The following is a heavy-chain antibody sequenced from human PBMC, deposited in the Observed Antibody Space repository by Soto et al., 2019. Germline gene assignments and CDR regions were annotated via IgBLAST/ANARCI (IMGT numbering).Heavy chain of an antibody. J-gene: IGHJ4*02. D-gene: IGHD1-26*01. CDR1: AFTFNTYA. V-gene: IGHV3-23*01. Sequence: EVQLLESGGGLVQPGGSLRLSCAASAFTFNTYAMGWVRQAPGKGLEWVSAISVSGGGTYYADSVKGRFTISRDTCKNTLYLQMNSLRADDTAVYYCAKSGGASPYYFDYWGRGTLVTVSS. CDR3: AKSGGASPYYFDY. CDR2: ISVSGGGT.